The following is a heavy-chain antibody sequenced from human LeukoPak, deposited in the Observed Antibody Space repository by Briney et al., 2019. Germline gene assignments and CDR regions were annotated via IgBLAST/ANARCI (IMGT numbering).Heavy chain of an antibody. CDR1: GYTFTSYA. J-gene: IGHJ4*02. D-gene: IGHD3-3*01. Sequence: ASVKASCKASGYTFTSYAMHWVRQAPGQGLEWMGWINTNTGNPTYAQGFTGRFVFSLDTSVSTAYLQISSLKAEDTAVYYCARDITYYDFWSGYYTGGSGGPSDYWGQGTLVTVSS. V-gene: IGHV7-4-1*02. CDR3: ARDITYYDFWSGYYTGGSGGPSDY. CDR2: INTNTGNP.